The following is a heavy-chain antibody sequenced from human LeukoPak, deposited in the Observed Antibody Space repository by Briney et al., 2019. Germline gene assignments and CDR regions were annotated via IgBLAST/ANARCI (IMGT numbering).Heavy chain of an antibody. V-gene: IGHV4-38-2*02. D-gene: IGHD6-13*01. CDR3: ARDPLDVAAAYHFDY. J-gene: IGHJ4*02. Sequence: PSETLSLTCSVSGYSISNDYYWGWIRQPPGKGLEWIGSIFHSGSTYYNPSLKSRVTISVDTSKNQFSLKLSSVTAADTAVYYCARDPLDVAAAYHFDYWGQGTLVTVSS. CDR2: IFHSGST. CDR1: GYSISNDYY.